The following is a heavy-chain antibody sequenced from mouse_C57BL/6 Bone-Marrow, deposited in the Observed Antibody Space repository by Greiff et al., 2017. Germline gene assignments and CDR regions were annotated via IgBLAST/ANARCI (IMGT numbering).Heavy chain of an antibody. Sequence: EVKLMESGGDLVKPGGSLKLSCAASGFAFSSSGMYWVRQTPDKRLEWVATISSVGSYTYYQDSVKGRITIARDNAKNTLYLQMSSLTSEDTAMYYGSRQNGYYGAMAYWGQGTSVTVSS. CDR3: SRQNGYYGAMAY. D-gene: IGHD2-3*01. CDR1: GFAFSSSG. CDR2: ISSVGSYT. V-gene: IGHV5-6*01. J-gene: IGHJ4*01.